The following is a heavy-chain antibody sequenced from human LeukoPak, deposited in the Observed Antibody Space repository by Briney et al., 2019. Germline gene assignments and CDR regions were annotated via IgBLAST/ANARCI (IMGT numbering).Heavy chain of an antibody. V-gene: IGHV4-39*07. D-gene: IGHD5-18*01. CDR2: INHSGST. CDR3: ARSRGYSNYFDY. J-gene: IGHJ4*02. Sequence: SETLSLTCTVSDGSISTSGYYWSWIRQPPGKGLEWIGEINHSGSTNYNPSLKSRVTISVDTSKNQFSLKLSSVTAADTAVYYCARSRGYSNYFDYWGQGTLVTVSS. CDR1: DGSISTSGYY.